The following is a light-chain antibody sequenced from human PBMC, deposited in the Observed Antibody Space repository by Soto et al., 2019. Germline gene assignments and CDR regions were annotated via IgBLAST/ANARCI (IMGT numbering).Light chain of an antibody. V-gene: IGKV1-39*01. CDR3: QHSYITPRCT. J-gene: IGKJ2*02. Sequence: DIQITQSPSSLSASVGDRVTITCRSSQTFSSHLNWYQHKPGRHPRLLIFASYILEGGVPSRFSGRGSDTYYTLTNDSLTPEDVATYYGQHSYITPRCTSGQGTKMEI. CDR1: QTFSSH. CDR2: ASY.